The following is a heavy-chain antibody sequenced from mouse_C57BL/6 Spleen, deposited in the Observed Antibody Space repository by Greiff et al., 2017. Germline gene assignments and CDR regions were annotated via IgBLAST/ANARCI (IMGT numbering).Heavy chain of an antibody. V-gene: IGHV1-50*01. CDR3: ARSLYDGYSAWFAY. CDR2: IDPSDSYT. Sequence: QVQLQQPGAELVKPGASVKLSCKASGYTFTSYWMQWVKQRPGQGLEWIGEIDPSDSYTNYNQKFKGKATLTLDTSSSTAYMQLSSLTSEDSAVYYCARSLYDGYSAWFAYWGQGPLVTVSA. J-gene: IGHJ3*01. D-gene: IGHD2-3*01. CDR1: GYTFTSYW.